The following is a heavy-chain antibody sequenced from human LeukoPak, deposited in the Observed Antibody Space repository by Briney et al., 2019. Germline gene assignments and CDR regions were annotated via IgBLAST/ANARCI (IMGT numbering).Heavy chain of an antibody. Sequence: ASVKVSCKASGGTFSSYTISWVRQAPGQGLEWMGWISAYNGNTNYAQKLQGRVTMTTDTSTSTAYMELRSLRSDDTAVYYCARDPVAVTTDDAFDIWGQGTMVTVSS. CDR3: ARDPVAVTTDDAFDI. CDR2: ISAYNGNT. V-gene: IGHV1-18*01. D-gene: IGHD4-17*01. J-gene: IGHJ3*02. CDR1: GGTFSSYT.